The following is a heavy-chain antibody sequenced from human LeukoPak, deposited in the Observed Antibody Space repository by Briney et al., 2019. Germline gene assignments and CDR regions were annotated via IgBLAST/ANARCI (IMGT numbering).Heavy chain of an antibody. CDR1: GFTFSSYA. CDR2: ISSSSSYT. V-gene: IGHV3-21*05. CDR3: ARDLRYCSSTSCYKGWFDP. D-gene: IGHD2-2*02. J-gene: IGHJ5*02. Sequence: GGSLRLSCAASGFTFSSYAMSWVRQAPGKGLEWVSYISSSSSYTNYADSVKGRFTISRDNAKNSLYLQMNSLRAEDTAVYYCARDLRYCSSTSCYKGWFDPWGQGTLVTVSS.